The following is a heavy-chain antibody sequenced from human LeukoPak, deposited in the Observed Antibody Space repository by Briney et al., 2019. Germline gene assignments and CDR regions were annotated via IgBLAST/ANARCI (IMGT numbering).Heavy chain of an antibody. CDR1: GYTFTSCD. J-gene: IGHJ6*02. Sequence: ASVKVSCKASGYTFTSCDINWVRQATGQGLEWMGWMNPNSGNTGYAQKFQGRVTMTRNTSISTAYMELSSLRSEDTAVYYCAREQSSYDFWSGFYYYYGMDVWGQGTTVTVSS. CDR2: MNPNSGNT. D-gene: IGHD3-3*01. CDR3: AREQSSYDFWSGFYYYYGMDV. V-gene: IGHV1-8*01.